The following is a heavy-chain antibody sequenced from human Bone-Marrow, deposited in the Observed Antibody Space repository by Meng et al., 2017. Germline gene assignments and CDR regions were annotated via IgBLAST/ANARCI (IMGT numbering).Heavy chain of an antibody. CDR1: GYTFTGYY. J-gene: IGHJ4*02. V-gene: IGHV1-2*06. CDR3: ALWGSGSYYNPPGFDY. CDR2: INPNSGGT. Sequence: ASVKVSCKASGYTFTGYYMHWVRQAPGQGLEWMGRINPNSGGTNYAQKFQGRVTMTRDASISTAYMELSRLRSDDTAVYYCALWGSGSYYNPPGFDYWGQGTLVTGSS. D-gene: IGHD3-10*01.